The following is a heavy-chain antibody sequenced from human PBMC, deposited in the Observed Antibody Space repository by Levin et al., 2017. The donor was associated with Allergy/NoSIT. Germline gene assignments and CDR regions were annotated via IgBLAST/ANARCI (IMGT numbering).Heavy chain of an antibody. D-gene: IGHD3-10*01. Sequence: GESLKISCAASGFTFRSYAMSWVRQAPGKGLEWVSVISGSGTTTYYADSVKGRFTISRDNSKNTLYLEMNSLRGEDTAVYYGAKVKSGGFDYWGQGTLITVSS. CDR1: GFTFRSYA. CDR3: AKVKSGGFDY. J-gene: IGHJ4*02. V-gene: IGHV3-23*01. CDR2: ISGSGTTT.